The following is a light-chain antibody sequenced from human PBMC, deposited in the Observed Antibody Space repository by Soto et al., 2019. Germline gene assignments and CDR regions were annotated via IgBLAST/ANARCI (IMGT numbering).Light chain of an antibody. Sequence: DIVLTQSPATLSLSPGERATLSCRASQSVSTYLAWYQQKPGQAPRLLIYDASNRATGIPARFSGSGSGTDFTLTISRLEPEDFAVYYCQHRSNWPRTFGQGTKLEIK. V-gene: IGKV3-11*01. CDR1: QSVSTY. CDR2: DAS. J-gene: IGKJ2*01. CDR3: QHRSNWPRT.